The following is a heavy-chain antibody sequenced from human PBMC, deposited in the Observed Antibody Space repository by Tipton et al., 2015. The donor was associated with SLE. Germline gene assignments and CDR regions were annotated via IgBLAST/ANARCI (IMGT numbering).Heavy chain of an antibody. V-gene: IGHV4-34*01. Sequence: TLSHTCAVYGGSFSGYYWNWIRQPPGKGLEWIGEINHSGSTNYNPSLKSRVTISVDTSKNQFSLKLSSVTAADTAVYYCAREYSTSSEYYFDYWGQGTLVTVSS. D-gene: IGHD6-6*01. CDR2: INHSGST. CDR3: AREYSTSSEYYFDY. CDR1: GGSFSGYY. J-gene: IGHJ4*02.